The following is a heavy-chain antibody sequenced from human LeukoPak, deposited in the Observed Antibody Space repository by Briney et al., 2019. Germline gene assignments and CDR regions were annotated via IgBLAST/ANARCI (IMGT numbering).Heavy chain of an antibody. CDR3: AKVMVRGAGDAFDI. CDR1: GFTFNNYA. D-gene: IGHD3-10*01. J-gene: IGHJ3*02. CDR2: ISNTGGTT. Sequence: PGGSLRLSCAASGFTFNNYAMSWVRQAPGKGLEWVSAISNTGGTTYYADSVKGRFTISRDNSKNTLYLQMNSLRAKDTAVYYCAKVMVRGAGDAFDIWGQGTMVTVSS. V-gene: IGHV3-23*01.